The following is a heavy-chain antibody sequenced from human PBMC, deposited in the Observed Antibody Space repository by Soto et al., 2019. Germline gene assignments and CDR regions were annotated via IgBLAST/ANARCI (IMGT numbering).Heavy chain of an antibody. CDR3: ATYYDILTGPGYYYYGMDV. J-gene: IGHJ6*02. CDR2: IYSGGST. D-gene: IGHD3-9*01. V-gene: IGHV3-53*01. Sequence: PXESLRLSCAASGFTVSSNYMSWVRQAPGKGLEWVSVIYSGGSTYYADSVKGRFTISRDNSKNTLYLQMNSLRAEDTAVYYCATYYDILTGPGYYYYGMDVWGQGTTVTVSS. CDR1: GFTVSSNY.